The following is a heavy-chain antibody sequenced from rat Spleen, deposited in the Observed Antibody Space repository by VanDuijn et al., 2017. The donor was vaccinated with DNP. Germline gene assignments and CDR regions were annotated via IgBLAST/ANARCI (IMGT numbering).Heavy chain of an antibody. CDR2: ISASGGST. J-gene: IGHJ2*01. D-gene: IGHD1-4*01. Sequence: EVHLVESGGGLVQPGRSMKLSCAASGFTFSSFPMAWVRQAPTKGLEWVATISASGGSTYYRDSVKGRFTISRDNAKSTLYLQMNSLRSEDTATYYCARDLDFGYNYAFDYWGQGVMVTVSS. V-gene: IGHV5-46*01. CDR3: ARDLDFGYNYAFDY. CDR1: GFTFSSFP.